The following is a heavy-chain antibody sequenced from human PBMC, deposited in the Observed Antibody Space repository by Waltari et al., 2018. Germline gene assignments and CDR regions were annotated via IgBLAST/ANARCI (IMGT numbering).Heavy chain of an antibody. Sequence: QVQLQESGPGLVKPSETLSLTCTVSGYSISSGYYWGWIRQPPGKGLEWIGSIYHSGSTYYNPSLKSRVTISVDTSKNQFSLKLSSVTAADTAVYYCARDLYPNYDFWSGYYTGGWFDPWGQGTLVTVSS. D-gene: IGHD3-3*01. CDR3: ARDLYPNYDFWSGYYTGGWFDP. V-gene: IGHV4-38-2*02. CDR2: IYHSGST. CDR1: GYSISSGYY. J-gene: IGHJ5*02.